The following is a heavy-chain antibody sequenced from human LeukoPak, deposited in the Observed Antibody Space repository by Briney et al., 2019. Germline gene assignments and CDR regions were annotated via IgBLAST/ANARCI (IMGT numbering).Heavy chain of an antibody. J-gene: IGHJ2*01. V-gene: IGHV3-23*01. Sequence: GGSLRLSCAASGFTFSGYAMSWVRQAPGKGLEWVSALSGSGGSTYYADSVKGRFTISRDNSKNTLYLQMNSLRAEDTAVDYCAKELGYCSSTSCYRYFDLWGRGTLVTVSS. D-gene: IGHD2-2*01. CDR3: AKELGYCSSTSCYRYFDL. CDR1: GFTFSGYA. CDR2: LSGSGGST.